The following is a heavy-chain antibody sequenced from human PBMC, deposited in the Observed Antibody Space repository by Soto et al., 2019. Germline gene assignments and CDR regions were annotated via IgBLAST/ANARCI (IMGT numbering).Heavy chain of an antibody. CDR2: INPSGGST. V-gene: IGHV1-46*03. Sequence: QVQLVQSGAEVKKPGASVKVSCKASGYTFTSYYMHWVRQAPGQGLEWMGIINPSGGSTSYAQKFRGRVSMTRDTSTSPVYMELSSLRSEDTAVYYCARESPVRGVIPDWVWGSLVTVSS. D-gene: IGHD3-10*01. CDR1: GYTFTSYY. CDR3: ARESPVRGVIPD. J-gene: IGHJ4*02.